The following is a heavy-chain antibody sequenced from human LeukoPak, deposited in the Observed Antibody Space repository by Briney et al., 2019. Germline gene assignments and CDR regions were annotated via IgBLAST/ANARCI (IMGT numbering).Heavy chain of an antibody. Sequence: PGRSLRLSCTASGFTFGDYAMSWVRQAPGKGLEWVGFIRSKAHGRTTEYAASVKGRFTISRDDSKSIAYLQMNSLKTEDTAVYYCTRDDSDVRSAYHFDYWGQGTLVTVSS. V-gene: IGHV3-49*04. J-gene: IGHJ4*02. CDR1: GFTFGDYA. CDR2: IRSKAHGRTT. D-gene: IGHD2-21*01. CDR3: TRDDSDVRSAYHFDY.